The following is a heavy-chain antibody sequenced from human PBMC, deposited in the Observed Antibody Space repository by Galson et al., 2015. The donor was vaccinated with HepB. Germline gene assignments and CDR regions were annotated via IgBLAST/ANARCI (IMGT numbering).Heavy chain of an antibody. J-gene: IGHJ4*02. CDR3: ARSPHRSDSAFRDH. CDR1: GDSVSSNSAA. V-gene: IGHV6-1*01. Sequence: CAISGDSVSSNSAAWNWIRQSPSRGLEWLGRTLYKSKWYNDYAVSVKSRISINPDTSKNQFSVQLSSVTPEDTAIYYCARSPHRSDSAFRDHWGQGTLVTVSS. D-gene: IGHD1-26*01. CDR2: TLYKSKWYN.